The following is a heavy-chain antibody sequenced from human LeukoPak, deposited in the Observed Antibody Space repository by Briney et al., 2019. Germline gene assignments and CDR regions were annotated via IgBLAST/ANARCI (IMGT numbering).Heavy chain of an antibody. J-gene: IGHJ4*02. CDR3: ARLYYGDYSTYYFDY. D-gene: IGHD4-17*01. CDR1: GYSITSYY. CDR2: LYYTGST. Sequence: SETLSLTCSVSGYSITSYYWSWIRQPPGKGLEGIGYLYYTGSTKYNPSLDSRVTISVDTSKNQFSLKLSSVTAADTAVYYCARLYYGDYSTYYFDYWGQGTLVTVSS. V-gene: IGHV4-59*01.